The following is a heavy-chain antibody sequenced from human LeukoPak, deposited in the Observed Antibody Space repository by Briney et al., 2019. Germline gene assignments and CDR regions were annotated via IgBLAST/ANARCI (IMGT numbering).Heavy chain of an antibody. D-gene: IGHD6-19*01. V-gene: IGHV3-21*04. J-gene: IGHJ5*02. CDR2: IGSSSSFI. CDR3: ARDLSGWEKAFDP. CDR1: GFTFSTYS. Sequence: PGGSLRLSCAASGFTFSTYSGNWVRQAPGKGLEWVSSIGSSSSFIYYADFVKGRFTISRDNAKNSLYLQMNSLRAEDTALYHCARDLSGWEKAFDPWGQGTLVTVSS.